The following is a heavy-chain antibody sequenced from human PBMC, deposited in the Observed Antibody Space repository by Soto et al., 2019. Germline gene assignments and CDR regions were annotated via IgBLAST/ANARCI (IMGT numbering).Heavy chain of an antibody. CDR3: ARGRSQAYSRSSFDY. D-gene: IGHD6-6*01. CDR1: GGSISSYY. CDR2: IYTSGST. J-gene: IGHJ4*02. Sequence: SETLSLTCTVSGGSISSYYWSWIRQPAGKGLEWIGRIYTSGSTNYNPSLKSRVTMSVDTSKNQFSLKLSSVTAADTAVYYCARGRSQAYSRSSFDYWGQGTLVTVSS. V-gene: IGHV4-4*07.